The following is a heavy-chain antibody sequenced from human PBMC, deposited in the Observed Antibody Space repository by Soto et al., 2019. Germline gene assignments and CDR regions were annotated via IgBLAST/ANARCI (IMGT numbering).Heavy chain of an antibody. V-gene: IGHV4-4*02. D-gene: IGHD5-12*01. J-gene: IGHJ4*02. CDR3: ATRVDGSPWLAY. CDR1: GGSISSNYW. CDR2: IYQSGTT. Sequence: QVQLQESGPGLVKPSGTLSLTCAVSGGSISSNYWWTWVRQPPGTGLEWIGEIYQSGTTNYNPSLKSRVTISVDRSKNQFSLKLSSLTAADTAVYYCATRVDGSPWLAYWGQGTLVTVSP.